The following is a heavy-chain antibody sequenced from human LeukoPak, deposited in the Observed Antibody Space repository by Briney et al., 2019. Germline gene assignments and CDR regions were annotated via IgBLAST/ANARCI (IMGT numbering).Heavy chain of an antibody. V-gene: IGHV3-21*01. D-gene: IGHD6-6*01. J-gene: IGHJ6*03. Sequence: PGGSLRLSCAASGFTFSSYSMNWVRQAPGKGLEWVSSISSSSSYIYYADSVKGRFTISRDNAKNSLYLQMNSLRAEDTAVHYCARDGEQLARGRYYYYMDVWGKGITVTVSS. CDR1: GFTFSSYS. CDR3: ARDGEQLARGRYYYYMDV. CDR2: ISSSSSYI.